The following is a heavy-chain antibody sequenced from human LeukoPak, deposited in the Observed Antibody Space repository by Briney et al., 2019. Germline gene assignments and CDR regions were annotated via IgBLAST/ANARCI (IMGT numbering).Heavy chain of an antibody. D-gene: IGHD2-21*01. CDR1: GFTFSSYA. CDR2: ISYDGSNK. V-gene: IGHV3-30-3*01. J-gene: IGHJ4*02. Sequence: QTGGSLRLSCAASGFTFSSYAMHWVRQAPGKGLEWVAVISYDGSNKYYADSVKGRFTISRDNSKNTLYLQMNSLRAEDTAVYYCARSTLIIPFDYWGQGTLVTVSS. CDR3: ARSTLIIPFDY.